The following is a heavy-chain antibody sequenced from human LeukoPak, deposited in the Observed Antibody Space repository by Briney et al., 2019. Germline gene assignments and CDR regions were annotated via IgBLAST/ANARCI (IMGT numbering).Heavy chain of an antibody. D-gene: IGHD6-6*01. Sequence: GASAKVSCKASGFTFTSSAVQWVRQARGQRLEWIGWIVVGSGNTNYAQKFQERVTITRDMSTSTAYMELSSLRSEDTAVYYCAAAAYSSSPDYYYYYGMDVWGQGTTVTVSS. V-gene: IGHV1-58*01. CDR1: GFTFTSSA. J-gene: IGHJ6*02. CDR2: IVVGSGNT. CDR3: AAAAYSSSPDYYYYYGMDV.